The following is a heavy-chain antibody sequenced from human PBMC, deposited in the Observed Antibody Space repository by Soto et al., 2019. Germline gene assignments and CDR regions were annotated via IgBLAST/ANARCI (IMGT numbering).Heavy chain of an antibody. CDR3: ARDREVVVPAAMGYYYYYMDV. D-gene: IGHD2-2*01. V-gene: IGHV3-48*04. J-gene: IGHJ6*03. CDR2: ITSSSDTI. CDR1: GFTFSSYS. Sequence: GGSLRLSCAASGFTFSSYSMNWVRQAPGKGLEWVSYITSSSDTISYTDSVKGRFTISRDNAKNSLYLQMNSLRAEDTAVYYCARDREVVVPAAMGYYYYYMDVWGKGTTVTVSS.